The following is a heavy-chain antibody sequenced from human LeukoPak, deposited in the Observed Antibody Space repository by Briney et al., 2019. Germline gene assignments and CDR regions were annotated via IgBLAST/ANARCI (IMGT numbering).Heavy chain of an antibody. Sequence: GGALRLSCAASGFTFSSYGMHWVRDAPGKGVEGVAFIRYDGSNKYYADSVKGRFTISRDNSKNTLYLQMNSLRDEDTAVYYCAKGVLDYYYYYGMDVWGEGPTVTVSS. CDR1: GFTFSSYG. CDR2: IRYDGSNK. J-gene: IGHJ6*04. V-gene: IGHV3-30*02. CDR3: AKGVLDYYYYYGMDV.